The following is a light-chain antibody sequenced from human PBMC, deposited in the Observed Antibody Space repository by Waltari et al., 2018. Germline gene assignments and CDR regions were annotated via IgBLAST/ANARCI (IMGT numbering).Light chain of an antibody. CDR2: AAY. CDR3: QKYVSAPPT. V-gene: IGKV1-27*01. CDR1: QDIGNY. J-gene: IGKJ1*01. Sequence: DIQMTQSPSSLSASVGDRVSIPCRASQDIGNYLALYQQKPRKVPKLLIYAAYILQSWVPSRFSGSGSGTDFTLTISSLQPEDVATYYCQKYVSAPPTFGQGTKVEIK.